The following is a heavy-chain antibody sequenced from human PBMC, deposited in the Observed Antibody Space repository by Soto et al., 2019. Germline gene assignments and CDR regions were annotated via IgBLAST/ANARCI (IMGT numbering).Heavy chain of an antibody. J-gene: IGHJ4*02. V-gene: IGHV1-24*01. D-gene: IGHD2-21*02. CDR2: FDPEDGET. CDR3: ATVWGAQMVVVTAIQFDY. Sequence: ASVTVSCKVSGYTLTELSMHWVRQAPGKGLEWMGGFDPEDGETIYAQKFQGRVTMTEDTSTDTAYMELSSLRSEDTAVYYFATVWGAQMVVVTAIQFDYWGQGTLVTVSS. CDR1: GYTLTELS.